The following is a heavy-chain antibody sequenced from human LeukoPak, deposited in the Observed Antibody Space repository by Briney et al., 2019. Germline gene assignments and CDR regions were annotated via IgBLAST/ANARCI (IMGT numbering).Heavy chain of an antibody. Sequence: SVKVSCKASGGTFSSNAIAWVRQAPGQRLELMGRIIPIIGITTYEQKSQGRLTITADKSTNTAYMALSSLRSEDTAIYYCARYGASSDYESRRPSFFDSWGQGTLITVSS. CDR2: IIPIIGIT. CDR1: GGTFSSNA. J-gene: IGHJ4*02. V-gene: IGHV1-69*04. CDR3: ARYGASSDYESRRPSFFDS. D-gene: IGHD5-12*01.